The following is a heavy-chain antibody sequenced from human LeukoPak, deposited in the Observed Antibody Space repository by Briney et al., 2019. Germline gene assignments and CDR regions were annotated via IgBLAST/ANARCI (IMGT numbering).Heavy chain of an antibody. CDR3: ARSGDIVVVVAAIESNWFDP. D-gene: IGHD2-15*01. J-gene: IGHJ5*02. Sequence: ASVKVSCKASGYTFTGYYMHWVRQAPGQGLEWMGWINPNGGGTNYAQKFQGRVTTTRDTSISTAYMELSRLRSDDTAVYYCARSGDIVVVVAAIESNWFDPWGQGTLVTVSS. CDR1: GYTFTGYY. V-gene: IGHV1-2*02. CDR2: INPNGGGT.